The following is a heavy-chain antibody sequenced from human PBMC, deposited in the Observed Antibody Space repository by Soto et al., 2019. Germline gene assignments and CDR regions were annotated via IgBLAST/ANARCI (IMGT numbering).Heavy chain of an antibody. V-gene: IGHV4-39*07. CDR2: IHYSGST. CDR3: ARDDHIVVVPTSLGAMDV. CDR1: GGSIRIHNYY. Sequence: SSETLSLTCSVSGGSIRIHNYYWGWFRHPPGQGLEWIGGIHYSGSTNYYSSLKSRVTISLDKTKNQFSLKLTSVTAADSAVYYCARDDHIVVVPTSLGAMDVWGQGTTVTVSS. J-gene: IGHJ6*02. D-gene: IGHD2-2*01.